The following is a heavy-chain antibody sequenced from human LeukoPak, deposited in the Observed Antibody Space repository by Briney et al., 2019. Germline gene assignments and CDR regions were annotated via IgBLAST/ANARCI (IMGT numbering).Heavy chain of an antibody. CDR1: GGSISSYY. Sequence: SETLSLTCTVSGGSISSYYWSWIRQPPGKGLEWIGCIHYSGYTNYNPSLKSRLTISVDTSKNQFSLKLSSVTAADTAVYYCAREGPAAISTFDYWGQGTLVTVSS. CDR3: AREGPAAISTFDY. J-gene: IGHJ4*02. V-gene: IGHV4-59*01. D-gene: IGHD2-2*02. CDR2: IHYSGYT.